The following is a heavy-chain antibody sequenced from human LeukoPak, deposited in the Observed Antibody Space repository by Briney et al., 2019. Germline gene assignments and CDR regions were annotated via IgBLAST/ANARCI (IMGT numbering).Heavy chain of an antibody. V-gene: IGHV3-66*01. CDR3: AGFSHKGV. CDR1: GFTVSNNY. Sequence: QPGRSLRLSCAASGFTVSNNYMSWVRQAPGKGLEWVALIYSGGSTYYADFVKGRFTISRDNSKNTLYLQMSSLRAEDTAVYYCAGFSHKGVWGQGTTVTVSS. J-gene: IGHJ6*02. CDR2: IYSGGST.